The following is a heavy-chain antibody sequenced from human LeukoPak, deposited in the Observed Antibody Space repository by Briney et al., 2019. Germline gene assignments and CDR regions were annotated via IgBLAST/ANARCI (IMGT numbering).Heavy chain of an antibody. D-gene: IGHD1-26*01. J-gene: IGHJ6*02. V-gene: IGHV3-49*04. CDR2: IRSKAYGGTT. Sequence: GGSLRLSCTASGFTFGDYAMSWVRQAPGKGLEWVGFIRSKAYGGTTEYAASVKGRFTISRDDSKSIAYLQTNSLKTEDTAVYYCTSRYSGSYYYYYGMDVWGQGTTVTVSS. CDR3: TSRYSGSYYYYYGMDV. CDR1: GFTFGDYA.